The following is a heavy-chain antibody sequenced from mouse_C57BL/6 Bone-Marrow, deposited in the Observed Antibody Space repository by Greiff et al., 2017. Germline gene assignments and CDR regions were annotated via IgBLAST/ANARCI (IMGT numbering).Heavy chain of an antibody. D-gene: IGHD1-1*01. J-gene: IGHJ1*03. V-gene: IGHV5-17*01. CDR2: ISSGSSTT. CDR3: ARHYYGSSYWYFDV. CDR1: GFTFSDYG. Sequence: EVHLVESGGGLVKPGGSLKLSCAASGFTFSDYGMHWVRQAPEKGLAWVAYISSGSSTTYYADTVKGRFTISRDNAKNTLFLQMTRLRSEDTAMYYCARHYYGSSYWYFDVWGTGTTVTVSS.